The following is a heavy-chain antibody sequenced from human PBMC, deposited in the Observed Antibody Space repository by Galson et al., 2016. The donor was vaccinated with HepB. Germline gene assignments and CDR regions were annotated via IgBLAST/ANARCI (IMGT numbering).Heavy chain of an antibody. D-gene: IGHD3-3*01. CDR2: ISGSGGST. V-gene: IGHV3-23*01. J-gene: IGHJ6*02. CDR3: AKAVTRNTIFGVVTGKEGAHYGMDV. Sequence: SLRLSCAASGFTFSSYPMSWVRQAPGKGLEWVSGISGSGGSTYYADSVKGRFTISRDNSKNTLYLQMNSLRAEDTAVYYCAKAVTRNTIFGVVTGKEGAHYGMDVWGQGTTVTVSS. CDR1: GFTFSSYP.